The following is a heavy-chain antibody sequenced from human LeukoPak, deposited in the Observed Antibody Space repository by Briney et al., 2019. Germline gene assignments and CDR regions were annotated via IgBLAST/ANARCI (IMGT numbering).Heavy chain of an antibody. J-gene: IGHJ6*02. CDR1: GYSFTSYW. CDR2: IYPGDSDA. Sequence: GESLKISCKGSGYSFTSYWIGWVRQMPGKGLEWMGIIYPGDSDARYSPSFQGQVTISADKSISTAYLQWSSLKASDTGMYYCARHNVDTAMVYGMDVWGQGTTVTVSS. D-gene: IGHD5-18*01. V-gene: IGHV5-51*01. CDR3: ARHNVDTAMVYGMDV.